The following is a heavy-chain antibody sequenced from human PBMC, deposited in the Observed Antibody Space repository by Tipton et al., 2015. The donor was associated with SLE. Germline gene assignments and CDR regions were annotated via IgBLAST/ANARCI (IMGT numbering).Heavy chain of an antibody. D-gene: IGHD6-19*01. V-gene: IGHV4-38-2*01. J-gene: IGHJ6*02. CDR1: GYSIASAFY. CDR3: AMQSVADIPYFYFMDV. Sequence: TLSLTCSVSGYSIASAFYWGWVRQPPGKGLEWIGSFYNTGVAYYSPSLKSRVTMSVDTSNNTFSLRLSSVTAADTAVYYCAMQSVADIPYFYFMDVWGQGTTVTVSS. CDR2: FYNTGVA.